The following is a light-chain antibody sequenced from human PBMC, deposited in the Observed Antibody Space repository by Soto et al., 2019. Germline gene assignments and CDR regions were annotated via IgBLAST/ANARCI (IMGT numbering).Light chain of an antibody. CDR1: QSVRSN. V-gene: IGKV3-11*01. Sequence: EIVLTQSPATLSLSPGERATLSCRARQSVRSNLAWYQHKPGQAPRLLIYDVSNRATGIPGRFSGSGFGTDFTLTISNVEPEDFAVYYCQQRDNWPWTFGQGAKVEI. CDR2: DVS. CDR3: QQRDNWPWT. J-gene: IGKJ1*01.